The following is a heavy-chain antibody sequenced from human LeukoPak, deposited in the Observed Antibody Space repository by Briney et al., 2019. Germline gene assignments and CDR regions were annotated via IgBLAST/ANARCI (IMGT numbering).Heavy chain of an antibody. CDR2: ITASGGNT. D-gene: IGHD1-26*01. CDR1: GITFSGYA. Sequence: PGGSLRLSCAASGITFSGYAMNWVRQAPGRGLEWVSSITASGGNTNHADSVKGRSTISGDNSKKTLYLQMNSLKVEDAAIYYCAIRGATGKHFEYWGQGAQVTVSS. V-gene: IGHV3-23*01. CDR3: AIRGATGKHFEY. J-gene: IGHJ4*02.